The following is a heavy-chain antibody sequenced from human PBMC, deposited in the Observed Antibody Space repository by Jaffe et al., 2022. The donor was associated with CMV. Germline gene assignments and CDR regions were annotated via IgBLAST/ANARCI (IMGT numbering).Heavy chain of an antibody. Sequence: QVQLVESGGGVVQPGRSLRLSCAASGFTFSSYGMHWVRQAPGKGLEWVAVIWYDGSNKYYADSVKGRFTISRDNSKNTLYLQMNSLRAEDTAVYYCARGNYDFWSGSFGYYYYMDVWGKGTTVTVSS. J-gene: IGHJ6*03. D-gene: IGHD3-3*01. CDR2: IWYDGSNK. V-gene: IGHV3-33*08. CDR1: GFTFSSYG. CDR3: ARGNYDFWSGSFGYYYYMDV.